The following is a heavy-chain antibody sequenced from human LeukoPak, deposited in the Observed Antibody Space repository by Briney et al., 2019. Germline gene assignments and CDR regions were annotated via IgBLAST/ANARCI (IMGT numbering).Heavy chain of an antibody. J-gene: IGHJ3*02. CDR2: ISSDGGTT. Sequence: PGGSLRLSCAASEFTFSSYWMHWVRQAPGKGLVWVSRISSDGGTTTYADSVKGRFTISRDNAKNTLCLQMNSLRAEDTAVCYCARKAHDAFDIWGQGTMVTVSS. V-gene: IGHV3-74*01. CDR3: ARKAHDAFDI. CDR1: EFTFSSYW.